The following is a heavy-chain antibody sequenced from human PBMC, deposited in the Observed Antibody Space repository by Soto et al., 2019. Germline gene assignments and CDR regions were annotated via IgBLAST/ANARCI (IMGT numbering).Heavy chain of an antibody. V-gene: IGHV1-18*04. J-gene: IGHJ4*02. Sequence: QVHLVQSGAVVENPGASVKVSCKASGYTFTNFGINWVRQAPGQGLEWMGWITPYNGNANYPQKHQDRLTKTTDTSTNTAYLELRSRRSDDTAVYFCARARMFSGAHHDYWGQGTLVTVSS. CDR3: ARARMFSGAHHDY. CDR1: GYTFTNFG. D-gene: IGHD1-26*01. CDR2: ITPYNGNA.